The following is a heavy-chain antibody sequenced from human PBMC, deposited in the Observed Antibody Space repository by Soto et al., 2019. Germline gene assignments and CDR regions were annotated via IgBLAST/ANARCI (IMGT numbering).Heavy chain of an antibody. CDR2: IYHSGST. CDR1: GGSISSSNW. Sequence: QVQLQESGPGLVKPSGTLSLTCAVSGGSISSSNWWSWVRQPPGKGLARIGEIYHSGSTNYNPSPKSRDTRSVDKSKNQFTPKLSAVTAADTAVYYCSSLTYYVILTGSLPHWYFDLWGRGTLVTVSS. V-gene: IGHV4-4*02. J-gene: IGHJ2*01. D-gene: IGHD3-9*01. CDR3: SSLTYYVILTGSLPHWYFDL.